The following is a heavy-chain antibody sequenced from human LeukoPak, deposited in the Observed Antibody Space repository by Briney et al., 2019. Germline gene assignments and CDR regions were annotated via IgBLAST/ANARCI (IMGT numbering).Heavy chain of an antibody. J-gene: IGHJ3*02. Sequence: GGSLRLSCAASGFTFSDYYMSWIRQAPGKGLEWVSYISSSGSYTNYADSVKGRFTISRDKAKNSLYLQMNSLRAEDTAVYYCAREDCLRTSCFPDAFDIWGQGTMVTVSS. CDR3: AREDCLRTSCFPDAFDI. CDR2: ISSSGSYT. V-gene: IGHV3-11*05. D-gene: IGHD2-2*01. CDR1: GFTFSDYY.